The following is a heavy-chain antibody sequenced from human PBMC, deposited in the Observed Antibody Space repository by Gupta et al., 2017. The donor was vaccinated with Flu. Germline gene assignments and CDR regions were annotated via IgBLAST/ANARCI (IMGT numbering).Heavy chain of an antibody. CDR3: AKDLNPYSIPPRGAFDI. D-gene: IGHD4-4*01. V-gene: IGHV3-9*01. CDR1: GFPLCYYS. Sequence: EVQLVGSGGRLVQPGRSLRLSRAASGFPLCYYSMNWVRQAPGKGLEWVSGISWNSGSIGYADSVKGRFTISRDNAKNSLYLQMNSLRAEDTALYYCAKDLNPYSIPPRGAFDIWGQGTMVTVSS. CDR2: ISWNSGSI. J-gene: IGHJ3*02.